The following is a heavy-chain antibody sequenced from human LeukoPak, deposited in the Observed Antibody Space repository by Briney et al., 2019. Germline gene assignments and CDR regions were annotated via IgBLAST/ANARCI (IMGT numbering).Heavy chain of an antibody. V-gene: IGHV3-7*04. CDR2: IKQAGSEK. J-gene: IGHJ4*02. CDR3: ARVRGDYYFDY. D-gene: IGHD3-10*01. Sequence: PGGSLRLSCAASGFTFNTNAMSWVRQAPGKGLEWVANIKQAGSEKYYVDSVKGRFTIFRDNAKNSLYLQVNSLRAEDTAIYHCARVRGDYYFDYWGQGTLVTVSS. CDR1: GFTFNTNA.